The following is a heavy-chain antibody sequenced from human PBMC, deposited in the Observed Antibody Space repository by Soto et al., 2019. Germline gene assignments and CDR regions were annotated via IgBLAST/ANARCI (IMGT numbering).Heavy chain of an antibody. CDR3: ARVNRFRGDYLDY. CDR2: LSSSGSTI. D-gene: IGHD2-15*01. J-gene: IGHJ4*02. CDR1: GFTFSDYY. Sequence: PGGSLRLSCAASGFTFSDYYMSWIRQAPGKGLEWVSYLSSSGSTIYYAESVKGRFTISRDNAKNSLYLQMNSLRAEDTAVYYCARVNRFRGDYLDYWGQGTLVTVSS. V-gene: IGHV3-11*01.